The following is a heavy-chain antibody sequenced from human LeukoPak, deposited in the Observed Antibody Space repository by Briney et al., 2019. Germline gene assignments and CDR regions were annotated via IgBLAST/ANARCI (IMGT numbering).Heavy chain of an antibody. Sequence: PGGSLRLSCAASGFAFSSFAMSWVRQAPGKELEWVSAITGGGISTYYADSVKGRFTISRDNSKNTLYLQMNSLRADDTAIYYCAKTDSGDWGQGTLVTVSS. J-gene: IGHJ4*02. D-gene: IGHD3-10*01. CDR1: GFAFSSFA. V-gene: IGHV3-23*01. CDR3: AKTDSGD. CDR2: ITGGGIST.